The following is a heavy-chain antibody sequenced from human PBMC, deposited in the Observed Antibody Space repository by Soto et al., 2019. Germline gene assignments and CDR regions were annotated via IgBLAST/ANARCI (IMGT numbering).Heavy chain of an antibody. J-gene: IGHJ4*02. CDR3: ARGRVYSNSNYFDY. D-gene: IGHD4-4*01. Sequence: SETLSLTCAVYGGSFSGYYWSWIRQPPGKGLEWIGEINHSGSTNYNPSLKSRVTISVDTSKNQFSLKLSSVTAADTAVYYCARGRVYSNSNYFDYWGQGTLVTVSS. CDR2: INHSGST. CDR1: GGSFSGYY. V-gene: IGHV4-34*01.